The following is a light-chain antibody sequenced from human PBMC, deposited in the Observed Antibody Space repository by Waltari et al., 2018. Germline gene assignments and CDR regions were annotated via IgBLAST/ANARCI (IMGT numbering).Light chain of an antibody. CDR3: QVWDSGSDHWV. J-gene: IGLJ3*02. V-gene: IGLV4-69*01. CDR2: VNSDGSH. CDR1: SGHSTYA. Sequence: QVALTQLPSASASLGASVKLTCTLSSGHSTYAIAWHQQQPEKGPRYLMRVNSDGSHRKGEVIPERFSGSNSGNTATLTSSRVEAGDEADFYCQVWDSGSDHWVFGGGTKLSVL.